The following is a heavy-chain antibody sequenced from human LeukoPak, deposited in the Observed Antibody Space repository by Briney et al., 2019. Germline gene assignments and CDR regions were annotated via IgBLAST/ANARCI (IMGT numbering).Heavy chain of an antibody. V-gene: IGHV1-18*04. Sequence: GASVKVSCKASGYTFTGYYIHWVRQAPGQGLEWMGWISAYNGHTNYAQKLQGRVTMTTDTSTSTAYMELRSLRSDDTAVYYCARGGRWELPRPYAFDVWGQGTMVTVSS. CDR2: ISAYNGHT. J-gene: IGHJ3*01. D-gene: IGHD1-26*01. CDR3: ARGGRWELPRPYAFDV. CDR1: GYTFTGYY.